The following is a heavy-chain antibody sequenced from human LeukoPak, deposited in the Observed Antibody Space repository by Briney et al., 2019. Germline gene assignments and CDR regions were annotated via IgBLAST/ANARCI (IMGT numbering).Heavy chain of an antibody. Sequence: GGSLRLSCAASGFTFSSYSMNWVRQAPGKGLEWVSVIYSGGSTYYADSVKGRFTISRDNSKNTLYLQMNSLRAEDTAVYYCARGVKRYDYWGQGTLVTVSS. CDR2: IYSGGST. D-gene: IGHD3-3*01. J-gene: IGHJ4*02. CDR3: ARGVKRYDY. V-gene: IGHV3-66*01. CDR1: GFTFSSYS.